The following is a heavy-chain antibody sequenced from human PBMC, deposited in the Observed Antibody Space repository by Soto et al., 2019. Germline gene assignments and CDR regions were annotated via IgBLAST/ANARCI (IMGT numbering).Heavy chain of an antibody. J-gene: IGHJ6*03. V-gene: IGHV1-8*01. D-gene: IGHD4-4*01. CDR2: MNPNSGNT. Sequence: QVQLVQSGAEVKKPGASVKVSCKASGYTFTSYDINWVRQATGQGLEWMGWMNPNSGNTGYAQKFQGRVTMTRNPSISTAYMELSSLRSEDRAVYYCARGTVTFYYYYYYMDVWGKGTTVTVSS. CDR3: ARGTVTFYYYYYYMDV. CDR1: GYTFTSYD.